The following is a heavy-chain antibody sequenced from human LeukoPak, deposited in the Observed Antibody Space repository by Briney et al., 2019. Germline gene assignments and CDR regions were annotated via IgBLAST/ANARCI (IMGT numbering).Heavy chain of an antibody. D-gene: IGHD1-26*01. Sequence: SGPTLVNPTQTPTLTCTFSGFSLSTREVGVGWIRQPRGKALEWLALFYWTDDKRYTPSLKSRLTITKDRSKIQVVLTMTNMDPVDTATYYCAHSLPGGERYSGTTYYFDYWGQGTLVTVSS. CDR3: AHSLPGGERYSGTTYYFDY. V-gene: IGHV2-5*01. CDR2: FYWTDDK. J-gene: IGHJ4*02. CDR1: GFSLSTREVG.